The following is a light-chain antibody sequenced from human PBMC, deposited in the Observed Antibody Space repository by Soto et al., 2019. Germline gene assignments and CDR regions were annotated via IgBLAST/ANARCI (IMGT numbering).Light chain of an antibody. CDR3: SSYTRSSTLV. CDR2: DVS. CDR1: SSDVGGYNY. J-gene: IGLJ2*01. V-gene: IGLV2-14*01. Sequence: QSALTQPASVSGSPGQSITISCTATSSDVGGYNYVSWYQQHPGKAPKLMIYDVSNRPSGVSNRFSGSKSGNTASLTISGLQAEDEADYYCSSYTRSSTLVFGGGTKLTVL.